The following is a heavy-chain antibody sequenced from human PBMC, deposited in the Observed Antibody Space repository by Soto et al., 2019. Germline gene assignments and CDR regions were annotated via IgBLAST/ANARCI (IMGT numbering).Heavy chain of an antibody. CDR3: AKSSARLRFWPPNWFDP. D-gene: IGHD5-12*01. CDR1: GGSISSGDYY. J-gene: IGHJ5*02. Sequence: LSLTCTVSGGSISSGDYYWSWIRQPPGKGLEWIGYIYYSGSTYYNPSLKSRVTISVDTSKNQFSLYLQMNSLRAEDTAVYYCAKSSARLRFWPPNWFDPWGQGTLVTVSS. V-gene: IGHV4-30-4*01. CDR2: IYYSGST.